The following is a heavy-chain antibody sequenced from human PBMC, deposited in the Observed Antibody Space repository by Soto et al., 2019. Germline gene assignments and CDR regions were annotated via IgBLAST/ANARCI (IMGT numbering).Heavy chain of an antibody. D-gene: IGHD6-13*01. CDR2: IYYSGST. J-gene: IGHJ4*02. CDR3: ARGTPYSSSWYDY. Sequence: QVQLQESGPGLVKPSETLSLTCTVSGGSISSYYWSWIRQPPGKGLEWIGYIYYSGSTNYNPSLKSRVTISVDTSKNQFSLKLSSVTAADTAVYYCARGTPYSSSWYDYWGQGTLVTVSS. V-gene: IGHV4-59*01. CDR1: GGSISSYY.